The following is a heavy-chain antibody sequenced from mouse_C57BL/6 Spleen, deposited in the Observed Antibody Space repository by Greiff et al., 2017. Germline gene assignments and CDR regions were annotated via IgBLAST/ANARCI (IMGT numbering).Heavy chain of an antibody. D-gene: IGHD2-14*01. Sequence: EVQLQQSGPELVKPGASVKISCKASGYTFTDYYMNWVKQSHGKSLEWIGDINPKNGGTSYNQKFKGKATLTVTKSSSTAYMELRSLTSADSAVDYCARRGRYDGDAMDYWGQGTSVTVSS. CDR1: GYTFTDYY. V-gene: IGHV1-26*01. CDR2: INPKNGGT. CDR3: ARRGRYDGDAMDY. J-gene: IGHJ4*01.